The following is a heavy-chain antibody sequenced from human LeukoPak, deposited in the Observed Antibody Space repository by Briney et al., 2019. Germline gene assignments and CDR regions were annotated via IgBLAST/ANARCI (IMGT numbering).Heavy chain of an antibody. V-gene: IGHV3-23*01. CDR3: ATLYGSSRGAFDY. CDR1: GFTFSSYG. D-gene: IGHD3-10*01. CDR2: ISGSGGST. Sequence: GGTLRLSCAASGFTFSSYGMSWVRQAPGKVLEWVSAISGSGGSTYYADSVKGRFTISRDNSKNTLYLQMNSLRAEDTAIYYCATLYGSSRGAFDYWGQGTLVTVSS. J-gene: IGHJ4*02.